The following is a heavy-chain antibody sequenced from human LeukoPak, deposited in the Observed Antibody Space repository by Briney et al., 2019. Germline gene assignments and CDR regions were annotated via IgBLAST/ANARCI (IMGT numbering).Heavy chain of an antibody. CDR3: ARGPYSYDSSGAFDI. Sequence: PSETLSLTCAVYGGSFNDYYWSWIRQPPEKGLEWIGAINHSGRTSYNPSLNSRVTISVDTSKNQFSLKLSSVTAADTAVYFCARGPYSYDSSGAFDIWGQGTMVTVSS. CDR1: GGSFNDYY. V-gene: IGHV4-34*01. D-gene: IGHD3-22*01. J-gene: IGHJ3*02. CDR2: INHSGRT.